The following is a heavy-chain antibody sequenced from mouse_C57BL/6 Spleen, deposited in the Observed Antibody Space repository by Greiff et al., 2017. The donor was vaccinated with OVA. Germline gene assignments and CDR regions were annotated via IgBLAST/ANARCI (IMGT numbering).Heavy chain of an antibody. D-gene: IGHD1-1*01. CDR1: GYTFTDYN. CDR3: ARVGSRTGYYAMDY. Sequence: VQLQQSGPELVKPGASVKIPCKASGYTFTDYNMDWVKQSHGKSLEWIGDINPNNGGTIYNQKFKGKATLTVDKSSSTAYMELRSLTSEDTAVYYCARVGSRTGYYAMDYWGQGTSVTVSS. J-gene: IGHJ4*01. V-gene: IGHV1-18*01. CDR2: INPNNGGT.